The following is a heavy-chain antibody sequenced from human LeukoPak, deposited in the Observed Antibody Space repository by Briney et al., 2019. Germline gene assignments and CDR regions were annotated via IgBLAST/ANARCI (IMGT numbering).Heavy chain of an antibody. CDR1: GLIGSSNY. Sequence: GGSLRLSCAGPGLIGSSNYMAWVRQAPGKGLEWVSLLFGGGSEYYGDSVKGRFTISRDDSKNTLFLQMNSLRVEDTATYYCARSRFLEPDVWGKGTTVTVSS. D-gene: IGHD3-3*01. CDR2: LFGGGSE. J-gene: IGHJ6*04. CDR3: ARSRFLEPDV. V-gene: IGHV3-53*01.